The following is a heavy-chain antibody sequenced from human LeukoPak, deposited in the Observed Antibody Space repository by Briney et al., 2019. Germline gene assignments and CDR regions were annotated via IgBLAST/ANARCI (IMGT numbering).Heavy chain of an antibody. D-gene: IGHD6-25*01. CDR1: GDSISSSNYF. CDR2: IYHSWNT. CDR3: ARQLYSSATV. Sequence: SGTLSLTCTVSGDSISSSNYFWGWIRQPPGKGLEWVGNIYHSWNTFYNPSLKSRVTISADTSKNQFSLKLTFVTVADTAVYYCARQLYSSATVWGQGTTVIVSS. J-gene: IGHJ6*02. V-gene: IGHV4-39*01.